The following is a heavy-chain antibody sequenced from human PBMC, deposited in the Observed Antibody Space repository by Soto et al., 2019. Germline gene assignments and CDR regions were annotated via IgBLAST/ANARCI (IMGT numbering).Heavy chain of an antibody. Sequence: PGGSLRLSCAASGFTFISYAMSWVRQAPWKGLEWVSAISGSGGSTYYADSVKGRFTISRDNSKNTLYLQMNSLRAEDMAVYFCAKSIIHFYRDVGGKGPAVTVS. V-gene: IGHV3-23*01. CDR1: GFTFISYA. CDR2: ISGSGGST. CDR3: AKSIIHFYRDV. J-gene: IGHJ6*03.